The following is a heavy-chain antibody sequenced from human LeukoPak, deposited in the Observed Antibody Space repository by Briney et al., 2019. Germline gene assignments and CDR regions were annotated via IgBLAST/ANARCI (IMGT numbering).Heavy chain of an antibody. CDR2: INPNSGGT. V-gene: IGHV1-2*02. J-gene: IGHJ3*02. CDR1: GYTFTGYY. D-gene: IGHD3-22*01. Sequence: ASVKVSCKASGYTFTGYYMHWVRQAPGQGLEWMGWINPNSGGTNYAQKFQGRVTMTRDTSISTAYMELSRLRSDDTAVYYCARDRYYNSYDAFDIWGQGTMVTVSS. CDR3: ARDRYYNSYDAFDI.